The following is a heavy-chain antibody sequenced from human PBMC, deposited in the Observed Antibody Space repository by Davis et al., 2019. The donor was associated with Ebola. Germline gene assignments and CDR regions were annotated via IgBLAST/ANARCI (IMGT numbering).Heavy chain of an antibody. Sequence: MPSETLSLTCAISGDSVSSKSVVWNWIRQSPSRGLEWLGRTYYRSKWYDDYAVSVKSRITIKPDTSKNQFSLQLNSVTPEDTAVYYCARFRYSDGPARFDLWGRGTLVTVSS. CDR1: GDSVSSKSVV. J-gene: IGHJ2*01. CDR3: ARFRYSDGPARFDL. CDR2: TYYRSKWYD. V-gene: IGHV6-1*01. D-gene: IGHD6-13*01.